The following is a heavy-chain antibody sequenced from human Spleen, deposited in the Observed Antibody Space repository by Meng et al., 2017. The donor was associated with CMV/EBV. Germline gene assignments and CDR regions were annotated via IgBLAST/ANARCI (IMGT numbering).Heavy chain of an antibody. Sequence: SETLSLTCAFYGGSFSDYYWSWIRQPPGKGLEWIGVINHSGSTHYNLSLKSRVSISIDTSQNQSYLKMSSVTAADTAVYFCARGLMVVAAPIGLYFDYWGQGTLVTVSS. CDR1: GGSFSDYY. V-gene: IGHV4-34*01. CDR3: ARGLMVVAAPIGLYFDY. J-gene: IGHJ4*02. CDR2: INHSGST. D-gene: IGHD2-15*01.